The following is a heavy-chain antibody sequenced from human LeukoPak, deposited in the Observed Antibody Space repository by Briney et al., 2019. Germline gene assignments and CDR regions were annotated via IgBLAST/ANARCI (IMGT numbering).Heavy chain of an antibody. CDR3: ARGSVTYYYDSSGYPIYFDY. V-gene: IGHV4-34*01. CDR2: INNSGST. CDR1: GGSFSGYY. Sequence: SETLSLTCAVYGGSFSGYYWSWIRQPPGKGLEWIGEINNSGSTNYNPSLKSRVTISVDTSKNQFSLKLSSVTAADTAVYYCARGSVTYYYDSSGYPIYFDYWGQGTLVTVSS. J-gene: IGHJ4*02. D-gene: IGHD3-22*01.